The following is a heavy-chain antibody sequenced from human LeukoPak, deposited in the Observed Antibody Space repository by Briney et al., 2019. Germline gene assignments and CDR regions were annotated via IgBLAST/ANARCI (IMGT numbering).Heavy chain of an antibody. J-gene: IGHJ4*02. Sequence: PSETLFLTCTVSGGSISSYYWSWIRQPAGKGLEWIGRIYTSGSTNYNPSLKSRVTMSVDTSKNQLSLKLSSVTAADTAVYYCARGAPSGRFDYWGQGTLVTVSS. CDR1: GGSISSYY. CDR3: ARGAPSGRFDY. CDR2: IYTSGST. V-gene: IGHV4-4*07.